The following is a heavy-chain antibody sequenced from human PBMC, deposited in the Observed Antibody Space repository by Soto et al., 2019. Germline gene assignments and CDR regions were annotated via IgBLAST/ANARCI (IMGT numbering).Heavy chain of an antibody. CDR1: GGSISSGGYS. CDR3: ARTLAAYHFENSGHTFDY. CDR2: IDWDDDS. D-gene: IGHD3-22*01. Sequence: TLSLTCAVSGGSISSGGYSWSWIRQPPGKGLEWLARIDWDDDSYYSTSLKTRLTISKDTSKNQVVLTMTNMDPVDTATFYCARTLAAYHFENSGHTFDYWGQGTLVTVSS. V-gene: IGHV2-70*11. J-gene: IGHJ4*02.